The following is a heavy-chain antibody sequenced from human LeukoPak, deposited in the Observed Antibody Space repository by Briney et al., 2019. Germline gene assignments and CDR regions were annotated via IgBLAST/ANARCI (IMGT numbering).Heavy chain of an antibody. CDR1: GGTFSSYA. Sequence: GASVTVSCTASGGTFSSYAISWVRQAPGQGLEWMGGIIPIFGTANYAQKFQGRVTITADESTSTAYMELSSLRSEDTAVYYCAREGLGYCSGGSCPTNWFDPWGQGTLVTVSS. CDR2: IIPIFGTA. J-gene: IGHJ5*02. D-gene: IGHD2-15*01. V-gene: IGHV1-69*13. CDR3: AREGLGYCSGGSCPTNWFDP.